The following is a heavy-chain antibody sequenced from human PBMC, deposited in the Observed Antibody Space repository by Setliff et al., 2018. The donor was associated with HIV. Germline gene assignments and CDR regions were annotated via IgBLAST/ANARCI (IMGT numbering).Heavy chain of an antibody. CDR3: ARSPLYSGYERYYFDY. D-gene: IGHD5-12*01. CDR2: IYYSGSS. V-gene: IGHV4-59*01. Sequence: SETLSLTCTVSGGSISSYYWSWIRQPPGKGLEWIGYIYYSGSSKNTPSLKSRVTISVDTPKNEFSLKLSSMTAADTAVYYCARSPLYSGYERYYFDYWGQGTLVTVSS. CDR1: GGSISSYY. J-gene: IGHJ4*02.